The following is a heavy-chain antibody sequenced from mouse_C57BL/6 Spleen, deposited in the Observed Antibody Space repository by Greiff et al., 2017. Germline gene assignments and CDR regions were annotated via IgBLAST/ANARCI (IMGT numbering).Heavy chain of an antibody. V-gene: IGHV1-64*01. CDR1: GYTFTSYW. CDR3: ARSSPGYFDV. J-gene: IGHJ1*03. Sequence: QVQLQQPGAELVKPGASVKLSCKASGYTFTSYWMHWVKQRPGQGLEWIGMIHPNSGSTNYNEKFTSKATMTLDKSSSTAYMQLSSLTSEDSAVYYCARSSPGYFDVWVTGTTVTVSS. CDR2: IHPNSGST.